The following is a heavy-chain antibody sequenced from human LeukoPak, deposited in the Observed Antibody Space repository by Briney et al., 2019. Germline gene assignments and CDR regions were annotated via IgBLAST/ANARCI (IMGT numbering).Heavy chain of an antibody. CDR2: IYYSGST. CDR3: ARTRTYYDILTGYYYYYMDV. Sequence: PSETLSLTCTVSGGSISSYYWSWIRQPPGKGLEWIGYIYYSGSTNYNPSLKSRVTISVDTSKNQFSLKLSSVTAADTAVYYCARTRTYYDILTGYYYYYMDVWGKGTTATISS. D-gene: IGHD3-9*01. J-gene: IGHJ6*03. CDR1: GGSISSYY. V-gene: IGHV4-59*01.